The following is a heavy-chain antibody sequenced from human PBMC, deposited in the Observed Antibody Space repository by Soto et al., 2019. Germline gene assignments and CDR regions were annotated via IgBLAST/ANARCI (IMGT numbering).Heavy chain of an antibody. V-gene: IGHV3-21*01. D-gene: IGHD3-10*01. J-gene: IGHJ4*02. CDR2: ISSSSSYI. CDR1: GFTFSSYS. Sequence: GGSLRLSCAASGFTFSSYSMNWVRQAPGKGLEWVSSISSSSSYIYYADSVKGRFTISRDNAKNSLYLQMNSLRAEDTAVYYCARDILLWFGDTHYFDYWGQGTLVTVSS. CDR3: ARDILLWFGDTHYFDY.